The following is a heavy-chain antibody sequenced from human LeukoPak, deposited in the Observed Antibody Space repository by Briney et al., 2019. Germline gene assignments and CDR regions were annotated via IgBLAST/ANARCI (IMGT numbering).Heavy chain of an antibody. CDR2: INARGDT. Sequence: SETLSLTCAVNGWSFNDYYWNWIRQPPGKGLEWIGEINARGDTNFNPSLKSRVTISVDTSKSQFSLRLTSMIAAHTAVYYCARGQVPAARGYNWFDPWGQGTLVTVSS. CDR3: ARGQVPAARGYNWFDP. V-gene: IGHV4-34*01. J-gene: IGHJ5*02. CDR1: GWSFNDYY. D-gene: IGHD2-2*01.